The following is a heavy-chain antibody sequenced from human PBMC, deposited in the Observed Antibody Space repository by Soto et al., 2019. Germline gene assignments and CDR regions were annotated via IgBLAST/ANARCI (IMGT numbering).Heavy chain of an antibody. Sequence: PGGSLRLSCAASGFNFSTYSINWVRPDPGKGLEWVSSISSRSDIYYADSVKGRFTISRDNAKNSVSLQMNSLRAEDTAVYYCAREYTAWPLAYGLDVWGQGTTVTVSS. CDR3: AREYTAWPLAYGLDV. CDR2: ISSRSDI. D-gene: IGHD2-2*02. J-gene: IGHJ6*02. CDR1: GFNFSTYS. V-gene: IGHV3-21*01.